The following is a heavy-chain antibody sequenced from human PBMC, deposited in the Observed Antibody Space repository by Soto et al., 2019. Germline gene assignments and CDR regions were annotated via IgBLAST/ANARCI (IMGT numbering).Heavy chain of an antibody. Sequence: SETLSLTCAVYGGSFSGYYWSWIRQPPGKGLEWIGEINHSGSTNYNPSLKSRVTISVDTSKNQFSLKLSSVTAADTAVYYCARGPGDVTSGISIDYWGQGTLVTVSS. CDR1: GGSFSGYY. CDR3: ARGPGDVTSGISIDY. CDR2: INHSGST. D-gene: IGHD4-4*01. J-gene: IGHJ4*02. V-gene: IGHV4-34*01.